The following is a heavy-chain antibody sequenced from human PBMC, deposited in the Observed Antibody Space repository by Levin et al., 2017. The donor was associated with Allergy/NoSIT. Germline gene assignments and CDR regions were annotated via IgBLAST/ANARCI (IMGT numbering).Heavy chain of an antibody. D-gene: IGHD6-13*01. CDR3: ARGTPSYSSSWDPDNWFDP. Sequence: ASVKVSCKASGYTFTSYGISWVRQAPGQGLEWMGWISAYNGNTNYAQKLQGRVTMTTDTSTSTAYMELRSLRSDDTAVYYCARGTPSYSSSWDPDNWFDPWGQGTLVTVSS. V-gene: IGHV1-18*01. J-gene: IGHJ5*02. CDR1: GYTFTSYG. CDR2: ISAYNGNT.